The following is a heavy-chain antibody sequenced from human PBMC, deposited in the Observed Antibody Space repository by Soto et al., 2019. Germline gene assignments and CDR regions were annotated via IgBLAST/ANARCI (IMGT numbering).Heavy chain of an antibody. V-gene: IGHV3-9*01. D-gene: IGHD1-1*01. J-gene: IGHJ5*02. CDR3: AQGRYPTMARPLDQ. Sequence: EVQLVESGGGLVQPGRSLRLSGAAYGFTFDDYAMHWVRQAPGKGLEWISGISWDSGTLGYADSVKGRFIISRDDAKNSLYLQMTSLRGEDTALYYCAQGRYPTMARPLDQWGQGTLVTVSS. CDR1: GFTFDDYA. CDR2: ISWDSGTL.